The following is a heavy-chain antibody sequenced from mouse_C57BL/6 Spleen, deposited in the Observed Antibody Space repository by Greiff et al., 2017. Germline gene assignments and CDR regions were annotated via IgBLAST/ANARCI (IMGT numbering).Heavy chain of an antibody. V-gene: IGHV14-2*01. D-gene: IGHD2-12*01. CDR2: IDPAGGET. J-gene: IGHJ2*01. CDR3: ARGALYDVNYCDY. CDR1: GFTINDYY. Sequence: VQLQQSGAELVKPGASVKLSCTASGFTINDYYMHWVKQRTEQGLEWIGRIDPAGGETKYAPKFQGQATITADTAYNTAYLQLSSLTSEDTAVYYFARGALYDVNYCDYWGQGTTLTVSS.